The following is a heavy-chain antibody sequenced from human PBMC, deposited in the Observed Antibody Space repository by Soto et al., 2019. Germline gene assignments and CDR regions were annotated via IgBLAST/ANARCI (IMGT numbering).Heavy chain of an antibody. Sequence: EVQLVESGGGLVKPGGSLRLSCAASGFTFRSYSMNWVRQAPGKGLEWVSSLSSSSSYIYYADSVKGRFTISRDNAKTSLYLQMNSLRAEDTAVYYCARGRIAVASDSSFDYCGQGTRVTVSS. J-gene: IGHJ4*02. V-gene: IGHV3-21*02. CDR2: LSSSSSYI. CDR3: ARGRIAVASDSSFDY. CDR1: GFTFRSYS. D-gene: IGHD6-13*01.